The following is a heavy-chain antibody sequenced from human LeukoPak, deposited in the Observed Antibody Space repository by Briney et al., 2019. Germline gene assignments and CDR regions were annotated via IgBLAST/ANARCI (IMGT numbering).Heavy chain of an antibody. J-gene: IGHJ4*02. CDR3: AKEGFDS. CDR2: ISNSGGST. V-gene: IGHV3-23*01. CDR1: GFTFSSYV. Sequence: GGSLRLSCAAPGFTFSSYVMSWVRQAPGKGLEWVSSISNSGGSTYYADSVKGRFTISRDNSNNTLYLQMNSLIAEDTAVYYCAKEGFDSWGQGTLVTVSS.